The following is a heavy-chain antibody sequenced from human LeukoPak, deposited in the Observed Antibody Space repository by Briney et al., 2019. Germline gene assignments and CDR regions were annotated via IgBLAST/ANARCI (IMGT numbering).Heavy chain of an antibody. V-gene: IGHV1-69*05. J-gene: IGHJ4*02. CDR3: ARDRRMEVGATAGNDY. D-gene: IGHD1-26*01. Sequence: GASVKVSCKASGGTFSSYAISWVRQAPGQGLEWMGRIIPIFGTANYAQKFQGRVTITTDESTSTAYMELSSLRSEDTAVYYCARDRRMEVGATAGNDYWGQGTLVTVSS. CDR2: IIPIFGTA. CDR1: GGTFSSYA.